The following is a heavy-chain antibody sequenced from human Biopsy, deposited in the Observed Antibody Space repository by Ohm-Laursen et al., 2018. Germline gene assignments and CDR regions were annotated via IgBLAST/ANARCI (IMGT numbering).Heavy chain of an antibody. Sequence: SLRLSCSASGFTFSSYSMNWVRQAPGKGLEWVSFISSGSSPIYYADSVKGRFTISRDDAKNSVYLQMNSLRAEDTAVYYCARGRTGGWGQGTLVIVSS. CDR3: ARGRTGG. J-gene: IGHJ4*02. CDR2: ISSGSSPI. D-gene: IGHD1/OR15-1a*01. CDR1: GFTFSSYS. V-gene: IGHV3-48*01.